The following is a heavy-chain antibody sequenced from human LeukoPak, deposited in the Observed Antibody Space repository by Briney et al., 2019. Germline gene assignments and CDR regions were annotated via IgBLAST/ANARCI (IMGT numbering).Heavy chain of an antibody. CDR1: GFTFSSYW. J-gene: IGHJ4*02. D-gene: IGHD3-22*01. Sequence: GGSLRLSCAASGFTFSSYWMHWVRQAPGKGLEWVSSISSSSSYIYYADSVKGRFTISRDNAKNSLYLQMNSLRAEDTAVYYCARDLKNYYDSSGYWGQGTLVTVSS. V-gene: IGHV3-21*01. CDR3: ARDLKNYYDSSGY. CDR2: ISSSSSYI.